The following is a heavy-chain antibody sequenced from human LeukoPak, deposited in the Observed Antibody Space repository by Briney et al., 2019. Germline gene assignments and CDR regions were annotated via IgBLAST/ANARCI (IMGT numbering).Heavy chain of an antibody. CDR1: GFTFGSYG. D-gene: IGHD6-13*01. CDR2: IYYDGSNT. J-gene: IGHJ4*02. CDR3: ASASGGAATGFYFDL. V-gene: IGHV3-30*19. Sequence: GGSLRLSCAASGFTFGSYGMHWVRQAPGKGLEWVTYIYYDGSNTYYADSVKGRFTISRDNSKNTLSLQMSSLRAEDTAVYYCASASGGAATGFYFDLWGQGTLVTVSS.